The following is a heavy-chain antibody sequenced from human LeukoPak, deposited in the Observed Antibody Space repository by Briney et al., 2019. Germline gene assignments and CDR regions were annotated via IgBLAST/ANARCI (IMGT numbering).Heavy chain of an antibody. CDR1: GVTFSSHS. J-gene: IGHJ4*02. Sequence: GGSLRLSCAASGVTFSSHSMHWVRQAPGKGLEWVSLISGSGGSTYYADSVKGRFTVSRDNSKNTEYLQMNSLRLEDTAVYYCARVLGGYSYGDFWGQGTLVTVSS. CDR3: ARVLGGYSYGDF. CDR2: ISGSGGST. V-gene: IGHV3-23*01. D-gene: IGHD5-18*01.